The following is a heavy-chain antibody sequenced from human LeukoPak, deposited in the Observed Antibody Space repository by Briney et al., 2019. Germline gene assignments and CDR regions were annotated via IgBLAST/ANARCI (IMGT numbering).Heavy chain of an antibody. V-gene: IGHV4-31*03. Sequence: PSETLSLTCTVSGGSISSGGYYWGWIRQHPGKGLEWIGYIYYSGSTYYNPSLKSRVTISVDTSKNQFSLKLSSVTAADTAVYYCAREGELAAAGKDYAFDIWGQGTMVTVSS. J-gene: IGHJ3*02. CDR3: AREGELAAAGKDYAFDI. D-gene: IGHD6-13*01. CDR2: IYYSGST. CDR1: GGSISSGGYY.